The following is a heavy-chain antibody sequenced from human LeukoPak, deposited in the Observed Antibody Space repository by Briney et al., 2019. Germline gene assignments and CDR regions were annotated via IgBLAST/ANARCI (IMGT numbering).Heavy chain of an antibody. V-gene: IGHV4-4*07. CDR3: ARDPYCGSTSCYGPPDDAFDI. J-gene: IGHJ3*02. Sequence: SETLSLTCTVSGASTGSFYWNWIRQPAGKRLAWIGRIFVGGNTKYNPSLQSRVTISVDTSKNQFSLKLSSVTAADTAVYYCARDPYCGSTSCYGPPDDAFDIWGQGTMVTVSS. D-gene: IGHD2-2*01. CDR1: GASTGSFY. CDR2: IFVGGNT.